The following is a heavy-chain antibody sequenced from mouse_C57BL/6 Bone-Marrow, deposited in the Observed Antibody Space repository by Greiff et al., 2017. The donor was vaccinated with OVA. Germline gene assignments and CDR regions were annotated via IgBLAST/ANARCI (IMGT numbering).Heavy chain of an antibody. Sequence: LQPGAELVKPGASVKLSCKASGYTFTSYWMHWVKQRPGQGLEWIGMIHPNSGSTNYNEKFKSKATLTVDKSSSTAYMQLSSLTSEDSAVYYCAGPYYRFAYWGQGTLVTVSA. CDR3: AGPYYRFAY. J-gene: IGHJ3*01. V-gene: IGHV1-64*01. CDR2: IHPNSGST. D-gene: IGHD2-10*01. CDR1: GYTFTSYW.